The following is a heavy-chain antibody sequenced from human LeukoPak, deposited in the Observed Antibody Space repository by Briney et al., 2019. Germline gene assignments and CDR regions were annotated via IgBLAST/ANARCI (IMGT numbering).Heavy chain of an antibody. D-gene: IGHD2-2*01. CDR1: GGSISSGGYY. CDR2: SYYRGRT. Sequence: SSETLSLTCSVSGGSISSGGYYWSWIRQHPGKGLEWIGCSYYRGRTYYNPSLRSRLTISLDTSQNQLSLEVRSVTAADTAVYYCAREGYCSTTSYCYFDSWGQGTLVTVSS. CDR3: AREGYCSTTSYCYFDS. J-gene: IGHJ4*02. V-gene: IGHV4-31*03.